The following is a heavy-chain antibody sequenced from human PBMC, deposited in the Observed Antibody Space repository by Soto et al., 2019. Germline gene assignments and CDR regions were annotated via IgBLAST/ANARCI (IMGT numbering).Heavy chain of an antibody. J-gene: IGHJ4*02. CDR1: GFSFSYYG. D-gene: IGHD3-16*02. CDR3: AKALGELSPESYDY. CDR2: ISYDGSDQ. Sequence: QVQLVESGGGVVQPGRSLRLSCATSGFSFSYYGMHWVRQAPGKGLEWVAMISYDGSDQFYADSVRGRFTISRDNSKNTLNLPMNSLRGDDTAVYYCAKALGELSPESYDYWGQGTLITVSS. V-gene: IGHV3-30*18.